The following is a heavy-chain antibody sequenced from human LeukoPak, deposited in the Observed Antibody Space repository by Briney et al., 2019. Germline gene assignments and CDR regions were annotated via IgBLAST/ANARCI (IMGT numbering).Heavy chain of an antibody. CDR3: ATDSSGSSYFDY. D-gene: IGHD3-22*01. Sequence: GASVKVSCKASGYTFTGYYMHWVRQAPGQGLEWMGWINPNSGGTNYAQKFQGRVTTTRDTSISTAYMELSRLRSDDTAVYYCATDSSGSSYFDYWGQGTLVTVSS. V-gene: IGHV1-2*02. J-gene: IGHJ4*02. CDR2: INPNSGGT. CDR1: GYTFTGYY.